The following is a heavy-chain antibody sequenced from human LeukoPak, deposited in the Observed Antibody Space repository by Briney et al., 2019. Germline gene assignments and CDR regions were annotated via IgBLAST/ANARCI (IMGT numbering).Heavy chain of an antibody. CDR1: GFTSEFTFSDYE. Sequence: SGGSLRLSCAVSGFTSEFTFSDYEMYWVRQAPGKGLEWVSYISSSGSTKYYADSVEGRFTISRDNAKNSLFLQMNSLRAEDTAVYYCATMTVASAFDYWGQGSLVTVSS. D-gene: IGHD6-19*01. V-gene: IGHV3-48*03. CDR3: ATMTVASAFDY. J-gene: IGHJ4*02. CDR2: ISSSGSTK.